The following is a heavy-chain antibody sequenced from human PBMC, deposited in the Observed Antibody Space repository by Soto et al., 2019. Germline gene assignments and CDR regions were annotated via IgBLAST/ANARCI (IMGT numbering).Heavy chain of an antibody. Sequence: GGALRLPCAASVFVVTEYYKSRGLQAPGEGREWVAVFLIGGDTHYGESVKGRFTISRDSSKNTLYLQMNSLRAEYTAVYYCAREPLWSGPLPLDAFDLWGQGTMVTVS. CDR1: VFVVTEYY. CDR2: FLIGGDT. D-gene: IGHD3-3*01. CDR3: AREPLWSGPLPLDAFDL. J-gene: IGHJ3*01. V-gene: IGHV3-53*01.